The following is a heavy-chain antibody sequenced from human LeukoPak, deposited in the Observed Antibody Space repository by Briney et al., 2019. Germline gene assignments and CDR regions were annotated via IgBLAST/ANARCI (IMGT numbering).Heavy chain of an antibody. CDR1: GGSFGGYY. J-gene: IGHJ3*02. D-gene: IGHD2-15*01. CDR3: ARFPCSGDSCYSGIRAFDI. V-gene: IGHV4-34*01. Sequence: SXTLSLTCALYGGSFGGYYWNWIRQSPGKGREWVGEINHSGSINYHPSLKSRVTILVDTSKNQFSLKLSSMTAADTAVYYCARFPCSGDSCYSGIRAFDIWGQGTMVTVSS. CDR2: INHSGSI.